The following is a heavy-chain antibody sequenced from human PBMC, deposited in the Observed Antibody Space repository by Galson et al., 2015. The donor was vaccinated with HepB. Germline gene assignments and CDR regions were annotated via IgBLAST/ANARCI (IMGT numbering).Heavy chain of an antibody. Sequence: SLRLSCAASGFTFDDYAMHWVRQVPGKGLEWVSGINWNSGTKAYADSVKGRFTISRDNAKNSLYLQMNSLRAEDTALYFCAKGQGMVYYYSYMDVWGKGTTVTVSS. J-gene: IGHJ6*03. V-gene: IGHV3-9*01. CDR3: AKGQGMVYYYSYMDV. D-gene: IGHD3-10*01. CDR2: INWNSGTK. CDR1: GFTFDDYA.